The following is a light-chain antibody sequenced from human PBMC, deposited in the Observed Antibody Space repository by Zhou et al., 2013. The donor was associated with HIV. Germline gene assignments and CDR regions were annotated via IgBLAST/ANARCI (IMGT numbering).Light chain of an antibody. V-gene: IGKV2-24*01. J-gene: IGKJ1*01. CDR1: QSLVHSDGNTY. Sequence: EIVMTQTPLSSPVTLGQPASISCRSSQSLVHSDGNTYLSWLQQRPGQPPRLLIYKVSNRFSGVPDRFSGSGAGTDFTLTISSLQPEDFATYYCQQSYSTPPTFGQGTKVEIK. CDR3: QQSYSTPPT. CDR2: KVS.